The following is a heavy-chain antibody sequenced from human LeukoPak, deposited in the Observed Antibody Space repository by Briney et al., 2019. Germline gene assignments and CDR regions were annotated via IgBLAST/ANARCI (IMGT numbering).Heavy chain of an antibody. D-gene: IGHD3-10*01. Sequence: GGSLRLSCAASGISFRNYAMSWVRQAPGRGPEWVSSLRGDDETFYADSVKGRFTLSRDDSRNTVYLQLNNLRVEDTAIYYCARASWVSDPDAVRWGQGTQVTVSS. V-gene: IGHV3-23*01. J-gene: IGHJ4*02. CDR2: LRGDDET. CDR1: GISFRNYA. CDR3: ARASWVSDPDAVR.